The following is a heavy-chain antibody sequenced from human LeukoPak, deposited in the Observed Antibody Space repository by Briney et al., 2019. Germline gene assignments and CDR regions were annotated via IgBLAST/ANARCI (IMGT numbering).Heavy chain of an antibody. CDR3: ARACIAAAGYYYYYGMDV. Sequence: ASVKVSCKASGGTLSNYAISWVRQAPGQGLEWMGGIIPIFGTANYAQKFQGRVTITADESTSTAYMELSSLRSEDTAVYYCARACIAAAGYYYYYGMDVWGQGTTVTVSS. D-gene: IGHD6-13*01. J-gene: IGHJ6*02. CDR1: GGTLSNYA. CDR2: IIPIFGTA. V-gene: IGHV1-69*01.